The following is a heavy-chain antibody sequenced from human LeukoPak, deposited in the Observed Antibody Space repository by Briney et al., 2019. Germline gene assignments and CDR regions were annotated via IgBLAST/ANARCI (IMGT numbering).Heavy chain of an antibody. D-gene: IGHD3-3*01. Sequence: SETLSLTCTGSGDSIRSYCWTWIRQPPGKELEWIGYIYYSGDTNYNPSLKSRVTISIDTSKNQFSLKLSSVTAADTAVYHCARVKLNEFFGKNPAYYYVDVWGKGTTVTVSS. J-gene: IGHJ6*03. CDR3: ARVKLNEFFGKNPAYYYVDV. CDR2: IYYSGDT. CDR1: GDSIRSYC. V-gene: IGHV4-59*01.